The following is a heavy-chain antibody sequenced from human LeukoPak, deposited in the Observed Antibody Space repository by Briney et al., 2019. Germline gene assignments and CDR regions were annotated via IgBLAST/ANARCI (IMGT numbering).Heavy chain of an antibody. CDR2: IYYSGST. J-gene: IGHJ5*02. CDR1: GGSISSYY. CDR3: AREECSGGSCYPQS. Sequence: SETLSLTCTVSGGSISSYYWSWIRQPPGKELEWIGYIYYSGSTNYNPSLKSRVTISVDTSKNQFSLKLSSVTAADTAVYYCAREECSGGSCYPQSWGQGTLVTVSS. V-gene: IGHV4-59*01. D-gene: IGHD2-15*01.